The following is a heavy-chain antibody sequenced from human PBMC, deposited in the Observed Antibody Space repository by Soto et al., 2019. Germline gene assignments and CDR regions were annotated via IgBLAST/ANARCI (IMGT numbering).Heavy chain of an antibody. V-gene: IGHV1-2*02. J-gene: IGHJ4*02. D-gene: IGHD3-3*01. CDR1: GYTFTDHY. CDR3: ARDITASTMGFDY. CDR2: INFNSGDT. Sequence: ASVKVSCKASGYTFTDHYLHWVRQAPGQGLEWMGWINFNSGDTNFAQKLQGRITMTRDTSITTAYMEVNRLTSDDTAVYYCARDITASTMGFDYWGQGTLVTVSS.